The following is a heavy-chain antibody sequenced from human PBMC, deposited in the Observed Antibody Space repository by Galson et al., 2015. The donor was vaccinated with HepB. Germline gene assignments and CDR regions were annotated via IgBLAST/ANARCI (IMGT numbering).Heavy chain of an antibody. D-gene: IGHD1-26*01. V-gene: IGHV1-58*02. CDR2: IVVGSGNT. Sequence: SVKVSCKASGFNFTSSAMQWVRQARGQRLEWIGWIVVGSGNTKDVQKLQERVTITRDMSTRTAYMELSSLRSEDTAVYYCAAGIVGTTTPDFDSWGQGTLVTVSS. J-gene: IGHJ4*02. CDR3: AAGIVGTTTPDFDS. CDR1: GFNFTSSA.